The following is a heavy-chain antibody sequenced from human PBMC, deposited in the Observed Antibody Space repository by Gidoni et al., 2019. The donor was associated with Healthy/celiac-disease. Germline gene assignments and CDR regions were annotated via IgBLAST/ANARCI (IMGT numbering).Heavy chain of an antibody. V-gene: IGHV1-69*01. CDR1: GGTFSSSA. Sequence: QVQLVQSGAAVKKPGSSVKVSCKASGGTFSSSAICWVRQSPGQGLEWMGGCIPIFGTANYAQKFQGRVTITADESTSTAYMELSSLRSEDTAVYYCARGGPYCSSTSCSTSYYYYYGMDVWGQGTTVTVSS. D-gene: IGHD2-2*01. CDR3: ARGGPYCSSTSCSTSYYYYYGMDV. CDR2: CIPIFGTA. J-gene: IGHJ6*02.